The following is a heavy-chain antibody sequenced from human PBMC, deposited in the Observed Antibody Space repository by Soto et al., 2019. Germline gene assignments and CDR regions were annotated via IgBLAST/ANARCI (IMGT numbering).Heavy chain of an antibody. Sequence: ASVKVSCKASGYTVTSYGIRWVRQAPEQGLAWMGLICDNDRKTNYAQKRQRRVPMTTYTSTRTGYTELRSLRSDDAAVYYCAREGRNSSGWSRNYYYYYGMDVWGQGTTVTVSS. CDR2: ICDNDRKT. D-gene: IGHD6-19*01. V-gene: IGHV1-18*04. J-gene: IGHJ6*02. CDR3: AREGRNSSGWSRNYYYYYGMDV. CDR1: GYTVTSYG.